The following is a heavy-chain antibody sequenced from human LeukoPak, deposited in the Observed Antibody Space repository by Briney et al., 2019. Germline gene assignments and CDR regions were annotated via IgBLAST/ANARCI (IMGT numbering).Heavy chain of an antibody. CDR2: IHGSGNT. Sequence: SETLSLTCSVSGGSISGYYWSWVRQPPGKGLEWIGYIHGSGNTKYNPSLKSRVTISVDTSTNQFSLNLNSVTAAETSENCSSRLVLYCYSGSCYGENWLDSWGQGTLVTVSS. D-gene: IGHD2-15*01. CDR3: SRLVLYCYSGSCYGENWLDS. V-gene: IGHV4-59*01. J-gene: IGHJ5*01. CDR1: GGSISGYY.